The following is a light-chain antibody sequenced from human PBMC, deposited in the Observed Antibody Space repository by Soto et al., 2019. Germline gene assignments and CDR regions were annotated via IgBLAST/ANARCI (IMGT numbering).Light chain of an antibody. CDR2: GVT. CDR3: AAWDDSLNGYV. J-gene: IGLJ1*01. CDR1: SSDVGAYNY. Sequence: QSALTQPASVSGSPGQSITISCTGTSSDVGAYNYVSWYQQYPGKAPKLMIYGVTNRPSGVSNRFSGSKTGNTASLAISGLQSDDEADYYCAAWDDSLNGYVFGSGTKVT. V-gene: IGLV2-14*01.